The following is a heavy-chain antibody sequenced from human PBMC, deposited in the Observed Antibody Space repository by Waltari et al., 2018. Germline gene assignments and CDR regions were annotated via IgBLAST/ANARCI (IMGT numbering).Heavy chain of an antibody. Sequence: QVQLQESGPGLVKPSETLSLTCTVPGGSISSYYWSWIRQPPGKGLEWIWYIYYSGSTNYNPSLKSRVTISVDTSKNQFSLKLSSVTAADTAVYYCASHSPAFSWFDPWGQGTLVTVSS. V-gene: IGHV4-59*01. CDR2: IYYSGST. CDR3: ASHSPAFSWFDP. D-gene: IGHD1-26*01. J-gene: IGHJ5*02. CDR1: GGSISSYY.